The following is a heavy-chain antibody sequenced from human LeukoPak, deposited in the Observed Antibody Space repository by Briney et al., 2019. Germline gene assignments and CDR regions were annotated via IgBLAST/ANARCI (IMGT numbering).Heavy chain of an antibody. CDR1: GGTFSRYA. CDR2: IIPIFGTA. J-gene: IGHJ6*04. Sequence: GSSVKVSCKASGGTFSRYAISWVRQAPGQGLEWMGGIIPIFGTANYAQKFQGRVTITADESTSTAYMELSSLRSEDTAVYYCARDPITVTTGGRYYYYGMDVWGKGTTVTVSS. D-gene: IGHD4-11*01. V-gene: IGHV1-69*01. CDR3: ARDPITVTTGGRYYYYGMDV.